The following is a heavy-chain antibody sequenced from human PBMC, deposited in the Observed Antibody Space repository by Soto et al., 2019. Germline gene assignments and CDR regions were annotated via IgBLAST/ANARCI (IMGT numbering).Heavy chain of an antibody. J-gene: IGHJ6*02. D-gene: IGHD5-18*01. Sequence: QVQLVESGGGVVQPGRSLRQSCAASGFTFSSYAMHWVRQAPGKGLEWVAVISYDGSNKHYADSVKGRFTISRDNSKNTLYLQMNSLRAEDTAVYYCARNAFNTSMGYYYYYGIDVWGQGTTVTVSS. CDR1: GFTFSSYA. CDR3: ARNAFNTSMGYYYYYGIDV. CDR2: ISYDGSNK. V-gene: IGHV3-30-3*01.